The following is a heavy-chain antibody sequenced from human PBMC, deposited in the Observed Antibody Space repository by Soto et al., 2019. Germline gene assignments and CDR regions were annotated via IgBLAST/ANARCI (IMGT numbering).Heavy chain of an antibody. CDR2: IDWEYEK. Sequence: TLSLTCTVSGGSISSGNYCWSWIRQPPGKALEWLALIDWEYEKYFSTSLQTRLSIFKDSSKSHVLLTITNVGPLDSATYFCARVSGSFQKGFDSWGQGTLVTVSS. CDR1: GGSISSGNYC. J-gene: IGHJ4*02. V-gene: IGHV2-70*18. D-gene: IGHD1-26*01. CDR3: ARVSGSFQKGFDS.